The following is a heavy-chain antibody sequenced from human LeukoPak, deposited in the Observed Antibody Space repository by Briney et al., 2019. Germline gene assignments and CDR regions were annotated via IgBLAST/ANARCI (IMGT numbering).Heavy chain of an antibody. V-gene: IGHV4-59*08. CDR2: IYHSGDS. D-gene: IGHD1-26*01. Sequence: SETLSLTCTVSGASVSGVYWSWIRQPPGKGLEWIGYIYHSGDSNCNPSLKSQVTVSLDTSKNQVSLRLTSVTTTDTAVYYCARHPFATPFDFWGRGTLVTVSS. J-gene: IGHJ4*02. CDR3: ARHPFATPFDF. CDR1: GASVSGVY.